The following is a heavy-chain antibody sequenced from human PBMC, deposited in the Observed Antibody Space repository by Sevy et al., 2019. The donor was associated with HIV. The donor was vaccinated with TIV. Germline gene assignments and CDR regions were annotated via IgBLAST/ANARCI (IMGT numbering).Heavy chain of an antibody. CDR1: GGSISSYY. Sequence: SETLSLTCTVSGGSISSYYWSWIRQPPGKGLEWIGYIYYSGSTNYNPSLKSRVTISVDTSKNQFSLKLSSVTAAHTAVYYCARVGSGFFFDYWGQGTLVTVSS. J-gene: IGHJ4*02. D-gene: IGHD6-19*01. V-gene: IGHV4-59*13. CDR3: ARVGSGFFFDY. CDR2: IYYSGST.